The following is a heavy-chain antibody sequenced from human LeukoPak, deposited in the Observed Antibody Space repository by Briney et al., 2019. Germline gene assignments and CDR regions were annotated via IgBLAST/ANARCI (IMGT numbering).Heavy chain of an antibody. Sequence: GGSLRLSCAASGFTVSSNYMSWVRQAPGKGLEWVAVISYDGSNKYYADSVKGRFTISRDNSKNTLYLQMNSLRAEDTAVYYCAKDLVTMSWGQGTLVTVSS. J-gene: IGHJ4*02. CDR1: GFTVSSNY. CDR2: ISYDGSNK. V-gene: IGHV3-30*18. D-gene: IGHD3-22*01. CDR3: AKDLVTMS.